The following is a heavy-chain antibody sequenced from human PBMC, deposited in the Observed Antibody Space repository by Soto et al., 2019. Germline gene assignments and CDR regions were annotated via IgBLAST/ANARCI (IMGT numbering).Heavy chain of an antibody. Sequence: QVQLQESGPGLVKPSQTLSLTCTVSGGSISSGDYYWSWIRQPPGKGLEWIGYIYYSGSTYYNPSLTSRLTTSVDTSNNQFSRRLSSVNAADTAVYYSASSRYGYIFYDYWGQGTLVTVSS. CDR3: ASSRYGYIFYDY. CDR1: GGSISSGDYY. CDR2: IYYSGST. V-gene: IGHV4-30-4*01. D-gene: IGHD5-18*01. J-gene: IGHJ4*02.